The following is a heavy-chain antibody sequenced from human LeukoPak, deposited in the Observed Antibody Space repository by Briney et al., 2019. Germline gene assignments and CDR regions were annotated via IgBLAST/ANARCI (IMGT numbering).Heavy chain of an antibody. D-gene: IGHD2-21*01. J-gene: IGHJ4*02. Sequence: GRSLRLSCAASGFTFSSYAMHWVRQAPGKGLEWVAVISYDGSNKYYADSVKGRFTISRDNSKNMVSLEMNSLRTEDTAVYYCAKDVNAYCSGDCSDYWGQGTLVTVSS. CDR2: ISYDGSNK. CDR3: AKDVNAYCSGDCSDY. V-gene: IGHV3-30-3*01. CDR1: GFTFSSYA.